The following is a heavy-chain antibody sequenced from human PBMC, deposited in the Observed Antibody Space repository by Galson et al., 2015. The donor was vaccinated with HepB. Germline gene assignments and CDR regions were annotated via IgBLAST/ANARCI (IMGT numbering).Heavy chain of an antibody. J-gene: IGHJ4*02. CDR3: ARGAVYYCARNREDYSWPTIGAY. V-gene: IGHV1-18*01. D-gene: IGHD3-22*01. Sequence: SVKVSRKASGYTFTTSTVIWVRQAPGQGLEWMGRISAYNGNIKYAQKLQGRVTMTTDTSTSTAYMELRSLRSDDTAVYYCARGAVYYCARNREDYSWPTIGAYWGQGTLVTVSS. CDR1: GYTFTTST. CDR2: ISAYNGNI.